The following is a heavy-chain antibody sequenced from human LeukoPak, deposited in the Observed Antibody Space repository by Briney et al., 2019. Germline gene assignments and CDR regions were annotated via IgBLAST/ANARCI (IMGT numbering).Heavy chain of an antibody. CDR2: ISWNSGSI. Sequence: SLRLSCAASGFTFDDYAMHWVRQAPGKGLEWVSGISWNSGSIGYADSVKGRFTISRDNAKNSLYLQINSLRPEDTALYYCAKETSGFDPWGQGTLVTVSS. CDR1: GFTFDDYA. V-gene: IGHV3-9*01. CDR3: AKETSGFDP. J-gene: IGHJ5*02.